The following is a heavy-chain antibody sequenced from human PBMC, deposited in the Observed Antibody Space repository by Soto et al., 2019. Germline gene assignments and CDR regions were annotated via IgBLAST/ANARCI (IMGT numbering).Heavy chain of an antibody. CDR1: GGTLGSYS. CDR2: IIPLFGAT. J-gene: IGHJ5*02. V-gene: IGHV1-69*15. CDR3: ARGPTDAYWLDP. Sequence: QVQPVQSGAEVKKPGSSVKVSCKASGGTLGSYSINWVRQAPGQGLEWMGRIIPLFGATNYAQEFQGRVTFTADESTGTTYMELSSLRSDDTAVYYCARGPTDAYWLDPWGQGTLVTVSS.